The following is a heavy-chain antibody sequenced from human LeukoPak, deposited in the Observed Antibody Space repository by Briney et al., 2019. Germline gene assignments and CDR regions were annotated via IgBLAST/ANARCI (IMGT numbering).Heavy chain of an antibody. Sequence: SETLSLTCAVSGGSFSGYYWSWIRQPPGKGLEWIGEINHSGSTNYNPSLKSRVTISVDTSKNQFSLKLSSVTAADTAVYYCARLGRRGYSYGYGRWGQGTLVTVSS. CDR3: ARLGRRGYSYGYGR. D-gene: IGHD5-18*01. V-gene: IGHV4-34*01. CDR2: INHSGST. CDR1: GGSFSGYY. J-gene: IGHJ4*02.